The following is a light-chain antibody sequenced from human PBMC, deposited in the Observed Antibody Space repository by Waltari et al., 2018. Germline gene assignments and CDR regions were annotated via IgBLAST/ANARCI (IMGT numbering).Light chain of an antibody. Sequence: DVVMTQSPLSLPVTLGQPASISCRSSQSLVHSDGNIYVHWFQQRPGQSPRRLIYKVSNRGAGVPDKFSSSRSCTDVTLKISRGEAEDVGVYYCMQSTHWPPWTFGQGTRVEIQ. V-gene: IGKV2-30*02. CDR1: QSLVHSDGNIY. CDR3: MQSTHWPPWT. CDR2: KVS. J-gene: IGKJ1*01.